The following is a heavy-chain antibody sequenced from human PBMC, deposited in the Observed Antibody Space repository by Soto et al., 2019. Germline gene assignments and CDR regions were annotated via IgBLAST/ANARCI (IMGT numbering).Heavy chain of an antibody. CDR1: GGTFNTFA. J-gene: IGHJ4*02. CDR2: IIPIFGPA. CDR3: ARAAKRYFDY. V-gene: IGHV1-69*06. Sequence: QVQLVQSGAEVKKPGSSVKVSCKASGGTFNTFAISWVRQAPGQGLEWMGGIIPIFGPANYAEKFQGRVTSTADKATGTAYLELTSLTAGDRAVEYCARAAKRYFDYGGEGTLVAVSA.